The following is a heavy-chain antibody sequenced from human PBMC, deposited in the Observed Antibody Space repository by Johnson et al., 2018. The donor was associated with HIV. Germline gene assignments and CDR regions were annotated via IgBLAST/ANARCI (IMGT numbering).Heavy chain of an antibody. V-gene: IGHV3-7*05. CDR3: ARRRGYSYGLTWGGYAFDI. D-gene: IGHD5-18*01. CDR1: GFTFSSYW. Sequence: VQLVESGGGLVQPGGSLRLSCAASGFTFSSYWMSWVRQAPGKGLEWVANIKQDGSEKYYVASVKCRFTISRDNAKNSLYRQMNSLRAEDTAVYYCARRRGYSYGLTWGGYAFDIWGQGTMVTVSS. J-gene: IGHJ3*02. CDR2: IKQDGSEK.